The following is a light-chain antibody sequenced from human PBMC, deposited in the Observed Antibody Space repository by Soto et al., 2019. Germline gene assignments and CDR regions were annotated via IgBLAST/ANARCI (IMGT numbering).Light chain of an antibody. Sequence: MTQSPSTLSASVGDRVTITCRASQGIGDTLAWYQQKPGQTPRLLIYGASTRAAGVPARFSGSGSGTDFTLTISSLQPEDSATYYCQQLKSYPLTFGGGTKVDIK. V-gene: IGKV3-15*01. CDR2: GAS. J-gene: IGKJ4*01. CDR1: QGIGDT. CDR3: QQLKSYPLT.